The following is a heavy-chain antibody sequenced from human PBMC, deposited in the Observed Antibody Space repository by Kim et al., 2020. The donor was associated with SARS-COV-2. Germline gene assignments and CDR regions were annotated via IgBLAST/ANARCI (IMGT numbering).Heavy chain of an antibody. CDR2: IYHSGST. CDR3: ASFPMVRGNAFDI. V-gene: IGHV4-4*02. J-gene: IGHJ3*02. CDR1: GGSISSSNW. Sequence: SETLSLTCAVSGGSISSSNWWSWVRQPPGKGLEWIGEIYHSGSTNYNPSLKSRVTISVDKSKNQFSLKLSSVTAADTAVYYCASFPMVRGNAFDIWGQGTMVTVSS. D-gene: IGHD3-10*01.